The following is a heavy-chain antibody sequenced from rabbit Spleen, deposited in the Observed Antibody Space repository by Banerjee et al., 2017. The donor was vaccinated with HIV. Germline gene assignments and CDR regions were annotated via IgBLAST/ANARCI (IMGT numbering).Heavy chain of an antibody. Sequence: QSLEESGGDLVKPGASLTLTCKASGIDFSSGYYMCWVRQAPGKGLEWIACIGAGNSGSIYYASWAKGRFTISKASSTTVTLQMTSLTVADTATYFCARGSATMTMVITGFYLSLWGQGTLVTVS. CDR2: IGAGNSGSI. CDR3: ARGSATMTMVITGFYLSL. V-gene: IGHV1S40*01. CDR1: GIDFSSGYY. J-gene: IGHJ4*01. D-gene: IGHD2-1*01.